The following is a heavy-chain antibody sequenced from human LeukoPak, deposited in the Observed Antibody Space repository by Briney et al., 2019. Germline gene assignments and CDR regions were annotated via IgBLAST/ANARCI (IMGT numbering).Heavy chain of an antibody. CDR1: GYTFTIYY. D-gene: IGHD3-3*01. V-gene: IGHV1-46*01. Sequence: ASVKVSCTASGYTFTIYYMHWVRQAPGQGREWMGVINPSGGSTSYTQKFQGRGTMTRDMSTSTVYMELSSLRSEDTAVYYCATLGGPEYYDFWSGYYIRAFDYWGQGTLVTVSS. CDR2: INPSGGST. CDR3: ATLGGPEYYDFWSGYYIRAFDY. J-gene: IGHJ4*02.